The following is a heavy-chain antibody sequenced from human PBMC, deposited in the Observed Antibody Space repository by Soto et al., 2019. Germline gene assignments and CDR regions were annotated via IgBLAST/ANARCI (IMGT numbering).Heavy chain of an antibody. Sequence: SETLSLTCTVSGGSISSYYWSWIRQPPGKGLEWIGYIYYSGSTNYNPSLKSRVTISVDTSKNQFSLKLSSATAADTAVYYCARPGVRGALDAFDIWGQGTMVTVSS. D-gene: IGHD3-10*01. CDR2: IYYSGST. J-gene: IGHJ3*02. CDR3: ARPGVRGALDAFDI. V-gene: IGHV4-59*08. CDR1: GGSISSYY.